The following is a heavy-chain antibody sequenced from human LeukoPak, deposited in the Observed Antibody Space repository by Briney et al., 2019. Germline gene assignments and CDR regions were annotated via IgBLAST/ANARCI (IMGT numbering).Heavy chain of an antibody. J-gene: IGHJ6*04. CDR3: ARVQVDV. CDR2: IYYSGST. V-gene: IGHV4-39*07. Sequence: SETLSLTCTVSGGSISSSSYYWGWIRQPPGKGLEWIGSIYYSGSTYYNPSLKSRVTISVDTSKNQFSLKLSSVTAADTAVYYCARVQVDVWGKGTTVTISS. CDR1: GGSISSSSYY.